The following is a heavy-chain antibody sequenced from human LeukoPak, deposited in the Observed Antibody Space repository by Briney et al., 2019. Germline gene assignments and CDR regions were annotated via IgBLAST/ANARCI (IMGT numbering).Heavy chain of an antibody. CDR1: GFTFSKYS. CDR2: ISSSGTSI. D-gene: IGHD6-13*01. V-gene: IGHV3-21*01. Sequence: PGGSLRLSCAASGFTFSKYSMNWVRQAPGKGPERVSSISSSGTSIYYSDSVKGRFTISRDNPKNSLYLQMNSLRVEDTAVYYCAGYNWFDPWGQGTLVTVSS. J-gene: IGHJ5*02. CDR3: AGYNWFDP.